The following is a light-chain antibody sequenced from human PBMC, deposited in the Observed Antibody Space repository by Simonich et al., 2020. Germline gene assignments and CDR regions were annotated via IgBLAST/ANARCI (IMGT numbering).Light chain of an antibody. CDR2: AAS. CDR3: QQLNSYPPLT. V-gene: IGKV1-9*01. J-gene: IGKJ4*01. Sequence: DIQLTQSPSFLSASVGDRVPIPCRASQGISRYLAWSQQKPGKAPKLLIYAASTLQSGVPSRFSGSGSGTEFTLTISSLQPEDFATYYCQQLNSYPPLTFGGGTKVEIK. CDR1: QGISRY.